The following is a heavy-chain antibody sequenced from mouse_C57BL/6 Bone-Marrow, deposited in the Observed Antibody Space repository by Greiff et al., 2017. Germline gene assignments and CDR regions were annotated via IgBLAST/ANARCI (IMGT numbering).Heavy chain of an antibody. Sequence: QVQLKESGPELVKPGASVKLSCKASGYTFTSYDINWVKQRPGQGLEWIGWIYPRDGSTKYNEKFKGKATLTVDTSSSTAYMELHSLTSEDSAVYFCARERALLLRYYFDYWGQGTTLTVSS. CDR2: IYPRDGST. J-gene: IGHJ2*01. CDR1: GYTFTSYD. V-gene: IGHV1-85*01. CDR3: ARERALLLRYYFDY. D-gene: IGHD1-1*01.